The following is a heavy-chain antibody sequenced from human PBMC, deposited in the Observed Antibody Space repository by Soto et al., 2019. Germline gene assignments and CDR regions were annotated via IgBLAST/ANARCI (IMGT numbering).Heavy chain of an antibody. CDR3: AREGDSSGWSGIDAFDI. Sequence: SQTLSLTCAISGDSVSSNSAAWNWIRQSPSRGLEWLGRTYYRSKWYNDYAVSVKSRITINPDTSKNQFSLQLNSVTPEDTAVYYCAREGDSSGWSGIDAFDIWGQGTMVTVSS. J-gene: IGHJ3*02. CDR2: TYYRSKWYN. D-gene: IGHD6-19*01. CDR1: GDSVSSNSAA. V-gene: IGHV6-1*01.